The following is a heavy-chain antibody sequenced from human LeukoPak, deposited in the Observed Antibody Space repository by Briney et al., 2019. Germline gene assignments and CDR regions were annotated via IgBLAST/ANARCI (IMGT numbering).Heavy chain of an antibody. V-gene: IGHV4-59*01. D-gene: IGHD1-26*01. CDR2: IYYSGST. CDR1: GGSISSYY. Sequence: SETLSLTCTVSGGSISSYYWGWIRQPPGKGLEWIGYIYYSGSTNYIPSLKSRVTISVDASKNQFSLKLSSVTAADTAVYYCARGGSYYGYFDYWGQGTLVTVSS. J-gene: IGHJ4*02. CDR3: ARGGSYYGYFDY.